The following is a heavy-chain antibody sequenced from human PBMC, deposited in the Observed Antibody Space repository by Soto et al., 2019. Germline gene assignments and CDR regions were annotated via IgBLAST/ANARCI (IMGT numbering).Heavy chain of an antibody. CDR2: ISGSGSGT. J-gene: IGHJ4*02. CDR1: GFTLSSCA. V-gene: IGHV3-23*01. Sequence: GGSLRLSCAASGFTLSSCAMTWVRQAPGKGLEWVSAISGSGSGTYYADSVKGRFTISRDNSKNTLYLQMNSLRAEDTAVYYCAKALLTVTTLRTPFDYWGQGTLVTVSS. D-gene: IGHD4-4*01. CDR3: AKALLTVTTLRTPFDY.